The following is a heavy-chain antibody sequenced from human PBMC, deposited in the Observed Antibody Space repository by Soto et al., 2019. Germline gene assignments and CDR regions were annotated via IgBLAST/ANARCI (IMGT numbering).Heavy chain of an antibody. J-gene: IGHJ5*02. CDR1: GFTFSSYW. V-gene: IGHV3-7*03. D-gene: IGHD3-22*01. Sequence: GGSLRLSCAASGFTFSSYWMSWVRQAPGKGLEWVANIKQDGSEKYYVDSVKGRFTISRDNAKNSLYLQMNSLRAEDTAVYYCAREGYYDSSGYGANWFDPWGQGTLVTVSS. CDR2: IKQDGSEK. CDR3: AREGYYDSSGYGANWFDP.